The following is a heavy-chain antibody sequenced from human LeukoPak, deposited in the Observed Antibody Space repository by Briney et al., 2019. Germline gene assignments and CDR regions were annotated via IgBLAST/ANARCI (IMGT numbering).Heavy chain of an antibody. Sequence: GGSLRLSCAVSGFTFSSHAMSWVRQAPGKGLEWVSAISGGGGSTYYADSVKGRFTISRDNSKNTLYLQMNSLRAEDTAGYYCAKVIVSSWSYYYGLDVWGQGTTVTVSS. CDR1: GFTFSSHA. D-gene: IGHD2-15*01. CDR3: AKVIVSSWSYYYGLDV. V-gene: IGHV3-23*01. CDR2: ISGGGGST. J-gene: IGHJ6*02.